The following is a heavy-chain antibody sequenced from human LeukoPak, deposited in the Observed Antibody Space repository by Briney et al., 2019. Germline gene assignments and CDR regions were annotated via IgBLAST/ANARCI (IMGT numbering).Heavy chain of an antibody. V-gene: IGHV1-2*02. D-gene: IGHD3-22*01. CDR3: ARGGRTYYYDSSGYYYNWFDP. J-gene: IGHJ5*02. CDR1: GNTFTMYY. Sequence: AAVKVSCKASGNTFTMYYIHWVRQAPGQGLEWMGWINPNSGGTNYAQKFQGRVTMTRDTSISTAYMELSRLRSDDTAVYYCARGGRTYYYDSSGYYYNWFDPWGQGTLVTVSS. CDR2: INPNSGGT.